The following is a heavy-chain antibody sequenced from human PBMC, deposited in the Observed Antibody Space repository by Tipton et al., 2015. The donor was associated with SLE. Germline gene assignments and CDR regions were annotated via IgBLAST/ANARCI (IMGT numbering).Heavy chain of an antibody. J-gene: IGHJ3*02. V-gene: IGHV4-34*01. D-gene: IGHD3-9*01. CDR2: INHSGST. CDR3: ASGILTGNAAFDT. CDR1: GGSISSYF. Sequence: GLVKPSETLSLTCSVSGGSISSYFWSWIRQPPGKGLEWIGEINHSGSTNYKPSLKSRVTISVDTSKNQFSLKLSSVTAADTAIYYCASGILTGNAAFDTWGPGTMVTVSS.